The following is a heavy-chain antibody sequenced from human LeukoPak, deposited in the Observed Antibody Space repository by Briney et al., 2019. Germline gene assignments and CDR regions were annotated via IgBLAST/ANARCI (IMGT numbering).Heavy chain of an antibody. CDR1: GYTLTELS. V-gene: IGHV1-24*01. J-gene: IGHJ6*03. Sequence: ASVKVSCKVSGYTLTELSMHWVRQPPAKGLEWMGGFDPEDGETIYAQKFQGRVTMTEDTSTDTAYMELSSLRSEDTAVYYCARGVVAATFYYYMDVWDKGTTVTVSS. CDR2: FDPEDGET. D-gene: IGHD2-15*01. CDR3: ARGVVAATFYYYMDV.